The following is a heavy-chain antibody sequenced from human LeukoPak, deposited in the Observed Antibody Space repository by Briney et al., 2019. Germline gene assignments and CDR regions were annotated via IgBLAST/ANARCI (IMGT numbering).Heavy chain of an antibody. J-gene: IGHJ4*02. CDR2: ISGSGGST. CDR1: GFTFSSYA. CDR3: AKDALRDYDFWSGYFARNHFDY. Sequence: GGLRLSCAVSGFTFSSYAMSWVRQAPGKGLEWVSAISGSGGSTYYADSVKGRFTISRDNSKNTLYLQMNSLRAEDTAVYYCAKDALRDYDFWSGYFARNHFDYWGQGTLVTVSS. V-gene: IGHV3-23*01. D-gene: IGHD3-3*01.